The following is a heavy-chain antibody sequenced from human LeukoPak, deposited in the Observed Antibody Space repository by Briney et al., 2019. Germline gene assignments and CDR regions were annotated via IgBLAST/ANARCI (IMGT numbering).Heavy chain of an antibody. CDR1: GFTLSSYW. Sequence: GGSLRLSCAASGFTLSSYWMSWVRQTPGKGLEWVANIKQDGSEEYYVDSVKGRFTISRDNAKNSLSLQMDSLRAEDTAVYYCARDYDILTAYHASFDYWGQGTLVTVSS. CDR2: IKQDGSEE. D-gene: IGHD3-9*01. J-gene: IGHJ4*02. V-gene: IGHV3-7*01. CDR3: ARDYDILTAYHASFDY.